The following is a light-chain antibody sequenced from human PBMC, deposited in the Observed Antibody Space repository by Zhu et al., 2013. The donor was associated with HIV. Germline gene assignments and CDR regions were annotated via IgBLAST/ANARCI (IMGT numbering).Light chain of an antibody. CDR2: EVT. CDR1: TSDVGKYNL. J-gene: IGLJ2*01. CDR3: AAWDDSLNGYVV. V-gene: IGLV2-14*02. Sequence: QSALTQPASVSGSPGQSITISCTGTTSDVGKYNLVSWYQQSPGKAPKLIIYEVTKRPSGVSNRFSGSKSGNTASLAISGLQSDDEADYYCAAWDDSLNGYVVFGGGTKLTVL.